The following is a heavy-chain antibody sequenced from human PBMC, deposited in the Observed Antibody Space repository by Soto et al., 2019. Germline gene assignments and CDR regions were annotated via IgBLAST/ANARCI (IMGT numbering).Heavy chain of an antibody. D-gene: IGHD2-8*01. Sequence: VQLLESGGGLVQPGGSLRLSCAASGFTFSSYAMSWVRQAPGKGVEWVSAISGSGGSTYYADSVKGRFTISRDNSKNTLYLQMNSLRAEDTAVYYCAKDGFVLTVYAMAGAFDIWGQGTMVTVSS. CDR2: ISGSGGST. V-gene: IGHV3-23*01. CDR1: GFTFSSYA. CDR3: AKDGFVLTVYAMAGAFDI. J-gene: IGHJ3*02.